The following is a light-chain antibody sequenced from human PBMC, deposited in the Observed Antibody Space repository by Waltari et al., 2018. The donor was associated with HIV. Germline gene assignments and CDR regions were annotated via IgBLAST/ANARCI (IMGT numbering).Light chain of an antibody. CDR3: QVWDSTTDHVL. CDR2: YDN. V-gene: IGLV3-21*04. CDR1: NFGSKT. J-gene: IGLJ3*02. Sequence: SYVLTQPPSVSVAPGGTATLSCRGSNFGSKTVHWYHQKPGQAPVLVIYYDNDRPSGIPARFSGSNSGNTATLTITWVEAGDEADYYCQVWDSTTDHVLFGGGTKLTVL.